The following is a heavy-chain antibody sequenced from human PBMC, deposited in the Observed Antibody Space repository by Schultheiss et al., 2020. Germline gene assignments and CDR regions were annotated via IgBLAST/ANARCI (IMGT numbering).Heavy chain of an antibody. D-gene: IGHD6-19*01. J-gene: IGHJ4*02. CDR3: ARTLLSSSGWYRDY. V-gene: IGHV3-53*01. CDR1: GFTVSSNY. Sequence: GGSLRLSCAASGFTVSSNYMSWVRQAPGKGLEWVSVIYSGGSTYYADSVKGRFTISRDNSKNTLYLQMNSLSAEDTAVYYCARTLLSSSGWYRDYWGQGTLGTVAS. CDR2: IYSGGST.